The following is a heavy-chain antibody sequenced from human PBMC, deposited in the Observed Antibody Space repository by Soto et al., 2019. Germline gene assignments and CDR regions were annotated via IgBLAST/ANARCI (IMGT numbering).Heavy chain of an antibody. Sequence: ASVKVSFKASCYTFSIYVITLVRQAPGQGLEWMGWISAYNGNTNYAQNFQGRVTMTTDTSTSTAYMELRSLRSDDTAVYYCSVMISLHFDIWGQGTMVTVSS. CDR1: CYTFSIYV. D-gene: IGHD3-10*01. CDR2: ISAYNGNT. CDR3: SVMISLHFDI. V-gene: IGHV1-18*04. J-gene: IGHJ3*02.